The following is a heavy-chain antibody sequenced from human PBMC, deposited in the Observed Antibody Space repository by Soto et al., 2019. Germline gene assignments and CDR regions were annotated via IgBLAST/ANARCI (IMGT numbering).Heavy chain of an antibody. V-gene: IGHV1-69*02. D-gene: IGHD5-12*01. CDR2: IIPILGIA. CDR1: GGTFSSYT. Sequence: ASVKVSCKASGGTFSSYTISWVRQAPGQGLEWMGRIIPILGIANYAQKFQGRVTITADKSTSTAYMELSSLRSEDTAVSYCATGYSGYDDDAFDIWGQGTMVTVSS. J-gene: IGHJ3*02. CDR3: ATGYSGYDDDAFDI.